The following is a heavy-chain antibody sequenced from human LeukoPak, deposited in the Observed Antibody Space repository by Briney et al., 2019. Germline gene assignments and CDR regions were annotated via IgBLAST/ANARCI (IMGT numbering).Heavy chain of an antibody. CDR2: IYYSGST. CDR1: GGSISSYY. Sequence: SETLSLTCTVSGGSISSYYWSWIRQPPGKGLEWIGYIYYSGSTNYNPSLKSRVTILVDTSKNQFSLKLSSVTAADTAVYYCASNTPSGWFDYWGQGTLVTVSS. CDR3: ASNTPSGWFDY. V-gene: IGHV4-59*01. D-gene: IGHD6-19*01. J-gene: IGHJ4*02.